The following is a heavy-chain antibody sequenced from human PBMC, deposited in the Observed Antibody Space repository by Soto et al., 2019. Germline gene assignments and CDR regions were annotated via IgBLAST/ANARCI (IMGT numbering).Heavy chain of an antibody. CDR3: ARDIANYGDYEYFQH. V-gene: IGHV3-21*01. CDR1: GFTFSSYS. Sequence: GSLRLSCAASGFTFSSYSMNWVRQAPGKGLEWVSSISSSSSYIYYADSVKGRFTISRDSAKNSLYLQMNSLRAEDTAVYYCARDIANYGDYEYFQHWGQGTLVTVSS. D-gene: IGHD4-17*01. J-gene: IGHJ1*01. CDR2: ISSSSSYI.